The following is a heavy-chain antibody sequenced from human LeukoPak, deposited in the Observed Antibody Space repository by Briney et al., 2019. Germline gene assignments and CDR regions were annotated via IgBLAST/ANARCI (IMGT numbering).Heavy chain of an antibody. CDR3: ARSIVVVPAAMGGGYYFDY. V-gene: IGHV4-39*07. D-gene: IGHD2-2*01. CDR2: IYYSGST. CDR1: GGSISSSSYY. Sequence: SETLSLTCTVSGGSISSSSYYWGWIRQPPGKGLEWLGSIYYSGSTNYNPSLKSRVTISVDTSKNQFSLKLSSVTAADTAVYYCARSIVVVPAAMGGGYYFDYWGQGTLVTVSS. J-gene: IGHJ4*02.